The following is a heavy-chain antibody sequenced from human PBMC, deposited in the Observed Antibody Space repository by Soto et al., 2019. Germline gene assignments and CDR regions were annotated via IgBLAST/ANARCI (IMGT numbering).Heavy chain of an antibody. CDR2: INHSGST. J-gene: IGHJ4*02. CDR1: GGSFSFYY. D-gene: IGHD3-22*01. CDR3: ATRFYDSSGYYLFYFDS. Sequence: QVQLHQWGAVLLKPSETLSLTCAVSGGSFSFYYWSWIRQPPGKELEWIGEINHSGSTNYNSSLKSRVTISVDTAKNQFSLKLSSVTAADTAVYYCATRFYDSSGYYLFYFDSWGQGTLVTVSS. V-gene: IGHV4-34*01.